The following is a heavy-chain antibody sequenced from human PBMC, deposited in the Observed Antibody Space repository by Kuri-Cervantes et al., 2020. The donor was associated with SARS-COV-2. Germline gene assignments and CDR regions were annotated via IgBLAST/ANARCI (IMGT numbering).Heavy chain of an antibody. J-gene: IGHJ6*02. V-gene: IGHV3-30-3*01. CDR2: ISYDGSNK. D-gene: IGHD3-22*01. Sequence: GGSLRLSCAASGFTFSSYAMHWVRQAPGKGLEWVAVISYDGSNKYYADSVKGRFTISRDNSKNTLYLQMNSLRAEDTAVYYCASPYYYDSSGAPPSYYYYGMDVWGQGTTVTVSS. CDR1: GFTFSSYA. CDR3: ASPYYYDSSGAPPSYYYYGMDV.